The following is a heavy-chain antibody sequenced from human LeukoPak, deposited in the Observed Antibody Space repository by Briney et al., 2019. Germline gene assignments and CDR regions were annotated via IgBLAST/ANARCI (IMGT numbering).Heavy chain of an antibody. V-gene: IGHV4-34*01. Sequence: SETLSLTCAVYGGSFSGYYWSWIRQPPGKGLEWIGEINQSGTTNYNPSLKGRVTISIDTSKNQFSLKLSSVTAADTAVYYCASSRGYSSSLWYYYMDVWGKGTTVTVSS. CDR2: INQSGTT. CDR3: ASSRGYSSSLWYYYMDV. J-gene: IGHJ6*03. D-gene: IGHD6-13*01. CDR1: GGSFSGYY.